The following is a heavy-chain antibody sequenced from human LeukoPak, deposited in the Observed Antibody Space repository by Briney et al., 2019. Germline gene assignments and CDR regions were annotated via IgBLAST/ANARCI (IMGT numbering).Heavy chain of an antibody. J-gene: IGHJ4*02. CDR3: ARDPSGTPFAYY. Sequence: SETLSLTCTVSGGSISSGNNYWGWIRQPPGKGLEWIGSIYYSGSTYYNPSLKSRVTISVDMSKNQLSLKLSSVTAADTAIYYCARDPSGTPFAYYWGQGTLVTVSS. V-gene: IGHV4-39*07. CDR1: GGSISSGNNY. CDR2: IYYSGST.